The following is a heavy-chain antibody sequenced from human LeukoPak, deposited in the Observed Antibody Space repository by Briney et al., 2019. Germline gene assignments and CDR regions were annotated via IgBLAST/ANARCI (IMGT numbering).Heavy chain of an antibody. V-gene: IGHV3-30*03. CDR2: ISYDGSNK. CDR3: VREATGYSFADY. CDR1: GFTFSSYG. Sequence: GGSLRLSCAASGFTFSSYGMHWVRQAPGKGLEWVAVISYDGSNKYYADSVKGRFTISRDNSKNTLYLQMNSLRAEDTAVYYCVREATGYSFADYWGQGTLVSVSS. J-gene: IGHJ4*02. D-gene: IGHD1-26*01.